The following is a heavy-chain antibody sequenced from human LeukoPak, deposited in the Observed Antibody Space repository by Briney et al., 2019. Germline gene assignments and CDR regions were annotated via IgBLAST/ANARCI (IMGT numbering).Heavy chain of an antibody. CDR3: AKPPDSSGYQFYFDY. CDR2: ISASGGNT. D-gene: IGHD3-22*01. CDR1: GFTFSTYA. J-gene: IGHJ4*02. V-gene: IGHV3-23*01. Sequence: GGSLRLSCAASGFTFSTYAMSWVRQAPGKGLEWVSAISASGGNTYYADSVKGRFTISRDNSKNTLYLQMNSLRAEDTAVYYCAKPPDSSGYQFYFDYWGQGTLVTVSS.